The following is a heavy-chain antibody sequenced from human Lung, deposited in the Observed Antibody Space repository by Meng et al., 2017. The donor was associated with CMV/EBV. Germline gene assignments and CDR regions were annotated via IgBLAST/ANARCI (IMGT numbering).Heavy chain of an antibody. CDR2: IYYSGST. CDR1: SISYD. J-gene: IGHJ6*02. CDR3: ARDCSSTSCYNKYYYYGMDV. V-gene: IGHV4-39*07. D-gene: IGHD2-2*02. Sequence: SISYDWGWIRQHPGKGLEWIGSIYYSGSTYYNPSLKSRVTISVDTSKNQFSLKLSSVTAADTAVYYCARDCSSTSCYNKYYYYGMDVWGQGTMVTVSS.